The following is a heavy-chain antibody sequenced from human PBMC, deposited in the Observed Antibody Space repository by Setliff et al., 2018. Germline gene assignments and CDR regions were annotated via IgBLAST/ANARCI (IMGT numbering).Heavy chain of an antibody. Sequence: SETLSLTCTVSDDSISSRHYYWSWIRQPAGKGLEWLGQIYTSWSTNYNPSLKSRVTLSLDTSKNQFSLSLTSVTAEDTAVYYCARMSGFQYIDVWDKGTTVTVSS. CDR1: DDSISSRHYY. J-gene: IGHJ6*03. CDR3: ARMSGFQYIDV. CDR2: IYTSWST. V-gene: IGHV4-61*09. D-gene: IGHD3-3*01.